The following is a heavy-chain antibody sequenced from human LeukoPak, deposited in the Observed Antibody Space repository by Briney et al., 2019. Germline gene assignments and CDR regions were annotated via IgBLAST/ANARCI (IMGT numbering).Heavy chain of an antibody. CDR2: IYYSGST. V-gene: IGHV4-59*01. CDR3: ARVRQWYYSDY. Sequence: SETLSLTCTVSGGSISSYYWSWIRQPPGKGLEWIGYIYYSGSTNYNPSLKSRVTISVDTSKNQFSLKLSSVTAADTAVYYCARVRQWYYSDYWGQGTLVTVSS. J-gene: IGHJ4*02. CDR1: GGSISSYY. D-gene: IGHD6-19*01.